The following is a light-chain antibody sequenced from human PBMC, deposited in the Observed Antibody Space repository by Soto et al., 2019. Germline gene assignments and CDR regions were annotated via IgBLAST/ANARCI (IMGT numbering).Light chain of an antibody. Sequence: EIVMTQSPATLSVSPGERATLSCRASQRVSSNLAWYQQKSGQAPRLIIYGASTRATGIPARFSGSGSGTEFTLPISSLQSEDFAVYYCQQYNNWPPLTFGGGNQVEIK. CDR2: GAS. J-gene: IGKJ4*01. V-gene: IGKV3-15*01. CDR1: QRVSSN. CDR3: QQYNNWPPLT.